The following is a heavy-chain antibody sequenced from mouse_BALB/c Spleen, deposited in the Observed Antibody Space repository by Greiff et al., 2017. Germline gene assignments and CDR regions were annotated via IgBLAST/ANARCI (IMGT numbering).Heavy chain of an antibody. Sequence: QVQLKESGPDLVAPSQSLSITCTVSGFSLTSYGVHWVRQPPGKGLEWLVVIWSDGSTTYNSALKSRLSISKDNSKSQVFLKMNSLQTDDTAMYYCAIHYYGSSYAMDYWGQGTAVTVSS. V-gene: IGHV2-6-2*01. D-gene: IGHD1-1*01. CDR2: IWSDGST. CDR3: AIHYYGSSYAMDY. J-gene: IGHJ4*01. CDR1: GFSLTSYG.